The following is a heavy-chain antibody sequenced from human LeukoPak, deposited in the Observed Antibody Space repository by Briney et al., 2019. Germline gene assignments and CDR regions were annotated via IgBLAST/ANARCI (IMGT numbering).Heavy chain of an antibody. J-gene: IGHJ4*02. V-gene: IGHV1-18*01. CDR2: ISAYNGNT. CDR3: ARDHYNYDILTGYYPTNFDY. CDR1: GYTFSSYG. Sequence: ASVKVSCKASGYTFSSYGISWVRQAPGQGLEEMGWISAYNGNTNYAQKLQGRVTMTTDTSTSTAYMELRRLRSDDTAVYYCARDHYNYDILTGYYPTNFDYWGQGTLVTVSS. D-gene: IGHD3-9*01.